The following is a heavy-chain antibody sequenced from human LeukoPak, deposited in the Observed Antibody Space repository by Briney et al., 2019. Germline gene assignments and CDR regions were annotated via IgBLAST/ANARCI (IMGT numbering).Heavy chain of an antibody. V-gene: IGHV3-11*04. Sequence: GGSLRLSCAASGFTFSDCYMSWIRQAPGKELGWVSYISSSGSTIYYADSVKGRFTISRDNAKNTLYLQMNSLRAEDTAVYSCARVYLGYSYGKDYYYMEVWGKGATGTVSS. CDR2: ISSSGSTI. CDR1: GFTFSDCY. D-gene: IGHD5-18*01. J-gene: IGHJ6*03. CDR3: ARVYLGYSYGKDYYYMEV.